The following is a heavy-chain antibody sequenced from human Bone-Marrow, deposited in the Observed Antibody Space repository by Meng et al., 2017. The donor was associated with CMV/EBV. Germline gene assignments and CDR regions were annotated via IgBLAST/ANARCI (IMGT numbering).Heavy chain of an antibody. D-gene: IGHD3-3*01. Sequence: GESLKISCEASGFPFSSYGMHWVRQAPGKGLEWVAFVRYDATNTFYTDSVKGRFTISRDNSKNTLYLQMNSLRAEDTAVYYCARDPYYDFWSGLTGGMDVWGQGTTVTVSS. CDR1: GFPFSSYG. V-gene: IGHV3-30*02. CDR3: ARDPYYDFWSGLTGGMDV. CDR2: VRYDATNT. J-gene: IGHJ6*02.